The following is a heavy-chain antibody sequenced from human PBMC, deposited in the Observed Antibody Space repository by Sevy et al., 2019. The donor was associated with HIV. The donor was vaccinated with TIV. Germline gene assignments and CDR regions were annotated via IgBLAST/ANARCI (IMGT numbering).Heavy chain of an antibody. D-gene: IGHD3-3*01. J-gene: IGHJ6*03. V-gene: IGHV3-48*01. Sequence: GGSLRLSCAASGFTFSTYGMNCVRQAPGKGLEWLSYISSSTSTIYYADSVKGRFTISRDNVSNSLFLQMNSLRAEDTAVYYCATSQTYYDFWSGYYMNVWGTGTTVVVSS. CDR3: ATSQTYYDFWSGYYMNV. CDR2: ISSSTSTI. CDR1: GFTFSTYG.